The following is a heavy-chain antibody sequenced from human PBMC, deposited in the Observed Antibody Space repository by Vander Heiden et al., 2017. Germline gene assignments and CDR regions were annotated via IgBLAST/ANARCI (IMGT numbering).Heavy chain of an antibody. CDR1: GGPLRRYD. CDR2: IIPIFGTA. J-gene: IGHJ3*02. V-gene: IGHV1-69*01. D-gene: IGHD1-1*01. Sequence: QVQLVQSGAEVNKPGSSVKVTCKDAGGPLRRYDTTWVRQAPGTGLEWRGGIIPIFGTASYAQKFQGRVTITADESTITAYMGLSSLRSEDTAVYYCARDFGTTGAFDIWGQGTMVTVSS. CDR3: ARDFGTTGAFDI.